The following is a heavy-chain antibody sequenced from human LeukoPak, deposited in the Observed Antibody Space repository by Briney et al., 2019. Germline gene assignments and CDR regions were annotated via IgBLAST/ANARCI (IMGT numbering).Heavy chain of an antibody. J-gene: IGHJ4*02. Sequence: PGGSLRLSCAASGFTFDDYVMYWVRQAPGKGLEWVSLISWDGGTTYYADSVKGRFTISRDNSKNSLYLQMNSLRAEDTALYYCAREGFLESPDYWGQGTLVTVSS. CDR1: GFTFDDYV. CDR2: ISWDGGTT. D-gene: IGHD3-3*01. V-gene: IGHV3-43D*04. CDR3: AREGFLESPDY.